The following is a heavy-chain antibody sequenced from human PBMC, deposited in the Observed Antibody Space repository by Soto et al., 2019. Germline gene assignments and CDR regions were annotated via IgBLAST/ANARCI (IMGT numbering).Heavy chain of an antibody. Sequence: EVQLVESGGGLVQPGGSLRLSCAASGFTFSTYWMTWVRRPPGKGLEWVANLDQDGSERYSVDSVRGRFTISRDNAKNSLYLQMNSLRAEDTAVYYCVCGGNFFVYWGQGTLVTV. CDR1: GFTFSTYW. D-gene: IGHD3-16*01. V-gene: IGHV3-7*01. J-gene: IGHJ4*02. CDR3: VCGGNFFVY. CDR2: LDQDGSER.